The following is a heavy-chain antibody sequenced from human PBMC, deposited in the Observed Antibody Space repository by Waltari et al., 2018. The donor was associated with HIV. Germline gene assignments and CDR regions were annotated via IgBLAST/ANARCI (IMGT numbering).Heavy chain of an antibody. J-gene: IGHJ4*02. CDR3: ARAPHSWYYFDY. V-gene: IGHV3-48*03. Sequence: EVQLVESGGGLVQPGGSLRLSCAASGFTFSSYEMNWARQAPGKGLEWVSYISSSGSTIYYADSVKGRFTISRDNAKNSLYLQMNSLRAEDTAVYYCARAPHSWYYFDYWGQGTLVTVSS. D-gene: IGHD6-13*01. CDR1: GFTFSSYE. CDR2: ISSSGSTI.